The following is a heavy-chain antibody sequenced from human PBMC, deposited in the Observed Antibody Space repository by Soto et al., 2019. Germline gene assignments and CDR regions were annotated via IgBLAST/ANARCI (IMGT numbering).Heavy chain of an antibody. CDR1: GYPFTSYG. CDR2: ISAYNGNT. Sequence: XSVKVACKAAGYPFTSYGISWVRRAPGQGLEWMGWISAYNGNTNYAQKLQGRVTMTTDTSTSTAYMELRSLRSDDTAVYYCARYRTIPYCRGGSCYSGGWFDPCGQGTLVTVSS. D-gene: IGHD2-15*01. J-gene: IGHJ5*02. CDR3: ARYRTIPYCRGGSCYSGGWFDP. V-gene: IGHV1-18*04.